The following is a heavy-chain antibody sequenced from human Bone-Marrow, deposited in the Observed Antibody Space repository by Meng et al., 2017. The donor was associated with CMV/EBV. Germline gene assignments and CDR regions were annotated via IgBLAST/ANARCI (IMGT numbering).Heavy chain of an antibody. D-gene: IGHD3-10*01. J-gene: IGHJ4*02. CDR3: AKDDRGVIQSYFDH. V-gene: IGHV3-23*01. Sequence: ASGFTFSTYGMSWVRQAPGKGLEWVSAISGSGGTTYYAGSVKGRFTISRDNSKNTLYLQMNSLRAEDTAVYYCAKDDRGVIQSYFDHWGQGTLVTVSS. CDR1: GFTFSTYG. CDR2: ISGSGGTT.